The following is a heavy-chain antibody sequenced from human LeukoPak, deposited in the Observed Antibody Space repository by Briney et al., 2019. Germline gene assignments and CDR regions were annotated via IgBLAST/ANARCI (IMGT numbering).Heavy chain of an antibody. J-gene: IGHJ4*02. D-gene: IGHD6-19*01. CDR3: ARDMPYPGAGFDS. CDR2: IYYSGST. CDR1: GVPINSSSYY. Sequence: PSETLSLTCTVSGVPINSSSYYWGWIRQPPGKGLEWIGSIYYSGSTYYNPSLKSRVTISVDTSKNQFSLKLSSVTAADTAMYYCARDMPYPGAGFDSWGRGVLVTVSS. V-gene: IGHV4-39*07.